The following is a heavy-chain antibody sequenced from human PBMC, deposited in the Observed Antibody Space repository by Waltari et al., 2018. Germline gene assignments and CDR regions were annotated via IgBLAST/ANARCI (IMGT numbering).Heavy chain of an antibody. Sequence: EVQMVESGGDLVHPGGSMRLACDASGYSLGSYWLTWVRQAPGKGLEWVANINQDERYKNYVDSVKGRFTVSRDNAKNSLYLQMNKLRVEDTGVYYCARELYSYGYIVVWGQGTRVTVSS. V-gene: IGHV3-7*01. CDR2: INQDERYK. CDR3: ARELYSYGYIVV. J-gene: IGHJ4*02. D-gene: IGHD5-18*01. CDR1: GYSLGSYW.